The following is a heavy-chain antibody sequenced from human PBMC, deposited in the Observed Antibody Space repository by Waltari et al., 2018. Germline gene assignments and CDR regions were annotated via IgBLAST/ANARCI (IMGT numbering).Heavy chain of an antibody. CDR1: GCKFADNA. D-gene: IGHD3-16*01. J-gene: IGHJ6*04. V-gene: IGHV3-43D*03. CDR3: AKDGKAEDYSFTDA. Sequence: EIQLEQSGGGVVRCGGFQNPSLVASGCKFADNALHWVRQRPGKGLEWISVISWETTVTSYVDFVKGRFIISRDNSRNSVYLQMNSLKPEDSALYYCAKDGKAEDYSFTDAWGKGNTVTVSS. CDR2: ISWETTVT.